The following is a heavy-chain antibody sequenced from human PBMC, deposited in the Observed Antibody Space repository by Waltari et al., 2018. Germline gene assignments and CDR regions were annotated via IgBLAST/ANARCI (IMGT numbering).Heavy chain of an antibody. V-gene: IGHV4-39*01. J-gene: IGHJ4*02. D-gene: IGHD6-19*01. CDR2: IYYSGST. CDR1: GGSISSSSYY. Sequence: QLQLQESGPGLVKPSETLSLTCTVSGGSISSSSYYWGWIRQPPGKGLEWIGSIYYSGSTYYNPSLKSRVTISVDTSKNQFSLKLSSVTAADTAVYYCARPRIAVAGEFDYWGQGTLVTVSS. CDR3: ARPRIAVAGEFDY.